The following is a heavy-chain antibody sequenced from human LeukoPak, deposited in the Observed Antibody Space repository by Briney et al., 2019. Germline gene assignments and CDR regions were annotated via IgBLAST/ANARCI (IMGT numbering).Heavy chain of an antibody. CDR1: GFTVSSNY. CDR3: AKDALPGIAEDWFDP. D-gene: IGHD6-13*01. J-gene: IGHJ5*02. Sequence: GGSLRLSCAASGFTVSSNYMSWVRQAPGKGLEWVSVIYSGGSTYYADSVKGRFTISRDNSKNTLYLQMNSLRAEDTAVYYCAKDALPGIAEDWFDPWGQGTLVTVSS. V-gene: IGHV3-66*01. CDR2: IYSGGST.